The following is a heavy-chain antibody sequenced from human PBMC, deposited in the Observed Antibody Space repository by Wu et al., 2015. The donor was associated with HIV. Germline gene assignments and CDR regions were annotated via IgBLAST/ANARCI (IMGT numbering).Heavy chain of an antibody. CDR1: GYTFTSYY. Sequence: QVQLVQSGAEVKKPGASVKVSCKASGYTFTSYYMHWVRQAPGQGLEWMGIINPSGGSTSYAQKFQGRVTMTRDTSTSTVYMELSSLRSEDTAVYYCARRGXHIVATIRGGYFDYWGQGTLVTVSS. V-gene: IGHV1-46*01. D-gene: IGHD5-12*01. CDR3: ARRGXHIVATIRGGYFDY. J-gene: IGHJ4*02. CDR2: INPSGGST.